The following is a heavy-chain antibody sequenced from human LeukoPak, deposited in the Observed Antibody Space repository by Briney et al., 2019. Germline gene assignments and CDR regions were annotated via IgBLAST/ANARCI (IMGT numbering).Heavy chain of an antibody. D-gene: IGHD2-15*01. J-gene: IGHJ6*02. CDR2: IIPIFGTA. CDR1: GGTFSSYA. V-gene: IGHV1-69*13. Sequence: SVKVSCKASGGTFSSYAISWVRQAPGQGLEWMGGIIPIFGTANYAQKFQGRVTITADESTSTAYMELSGLRSEDTAVYYCARDPKRYCSGGSCWLYYYYGMDVWGQGTTVTVSS. CDR3: ARDPKRYCSGGSCWLYYYYGMDV.